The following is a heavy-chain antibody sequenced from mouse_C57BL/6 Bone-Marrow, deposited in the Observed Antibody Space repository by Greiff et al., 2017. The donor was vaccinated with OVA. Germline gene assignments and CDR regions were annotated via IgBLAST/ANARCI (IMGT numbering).Heavy chain of an antibody. D-gene: IGHD2-3*01. CDR1: GYTYNSYW. J-gene: IGHJ2*01. CDR2: IDPSVSYT. V-gene: IGHV1-69*01. CDR3: ARVGDGYYPDY. Sequence: QVQLQQPGAELVVPGASVKLSCKASGYTYNSYWVHWVKQGPGRRLEWSGEIDPSVSYTNYNQKFKGKSTLTVDKSSSTAYMQLSSLTSEDSAVYYCARVGDGYYPDYWGQGTTLTVSS.